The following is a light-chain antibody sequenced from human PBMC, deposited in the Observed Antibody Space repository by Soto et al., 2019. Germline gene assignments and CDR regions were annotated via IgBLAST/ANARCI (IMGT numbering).Light chain of an antibody. Sequence: QSVLTQPPSASGTPGQRVTISCSGSSSNIGSNTVNWYRQLPGTAPKHLIFSNNQRPSGVPDRFSGSKSGTSASLAISGLQPEDEADYYCAAWDDSLSWVFGGGTQLTVL. V-gene: IGLV1-44*01. CDR3: AAWDDSLSWV. CDR2: SNN. CDR1: SSNIGSNT. J-gene: IGLJ3*02.